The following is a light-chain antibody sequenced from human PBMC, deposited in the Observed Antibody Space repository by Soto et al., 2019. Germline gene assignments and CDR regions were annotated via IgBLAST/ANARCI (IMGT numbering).Light chain of an antibody. CDR1: SSDVGDYNF. CDR2: EVS. CDR3: SSYAGSNNWV. Sequence: QSALTQPPSASGSPGQSVTISCTRTSSDVGDYNFVSWYQQHPGKAPKLMFSEVSKRPSGVPDRFSGSKSGNTASLTVSGLQAEDEADYYCSSYAGSNNWVFGGGTKLTVL. J-gene: IGLJ3*02. V-gene: IGLV2-8*01.